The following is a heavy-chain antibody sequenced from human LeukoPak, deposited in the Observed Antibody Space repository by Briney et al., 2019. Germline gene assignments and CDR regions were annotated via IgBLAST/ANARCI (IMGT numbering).Heavy chain of an antibody. V-gene: IGHV4-59*01. Sequence: PSETLSLTCTVSGGSINSFYWSWIRQPPGGGLEWIGYIYYSGSTNYNPSLKSRVTMSVDASKNQFSLWLSSVTAADTAVYYCGRGLDDYWGQGTLVTVSS. J-gene: IGHJ4*02. CDR2: IYYSGST. CDR3: GRGLDDY. CDR1: GGSINSFY. D-gene: IGHD3-10*01.